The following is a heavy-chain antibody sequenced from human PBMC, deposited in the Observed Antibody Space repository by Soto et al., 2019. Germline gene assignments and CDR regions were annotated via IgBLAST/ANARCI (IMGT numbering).Heavy chain of an antibody. CDR3: ARSEHVVVVAATPYYYYYGMDV. Sequence: PGESLKISCKGSGYSFTSYWIGWVRQMPGKGLEWMGIIYPGDSDTRYSPSFQGQVTISADKSISTAYLQWSSLKASDTAMYYCARSEHVVVVAATPYYYYYGMDVWGKGTTVTVSS. CDR2: IYPGDSDT. D-gene: IGHD2-15*01. J-gene: IGHJ6*04. V-gene: IGHV5-51*01. CDR1: GYSFTSYW.